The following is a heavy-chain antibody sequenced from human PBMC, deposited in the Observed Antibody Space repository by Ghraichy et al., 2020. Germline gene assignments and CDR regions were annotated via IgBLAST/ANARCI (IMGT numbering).Heavy chain of an antibody. D-gene: IGHD2-15*01. J-gene: IGHJ5*02. V-gene: IGHV3-23*01. CDR3: AKAWGYCSSATCPSYNWFDP. CDR1: GFPFSSYA. Sequence: GGSQRLSCAASGFPFSSYAMSWVRQTPGKGLEWVSSISFSGANTYYAVSVKGRFTISRDNSKNTLYLQMNSLRADDTAVYYCAKAWGYCSSATCPSYNWFDPWGHGTLVTVSS. CDR2: ISFSGANT.